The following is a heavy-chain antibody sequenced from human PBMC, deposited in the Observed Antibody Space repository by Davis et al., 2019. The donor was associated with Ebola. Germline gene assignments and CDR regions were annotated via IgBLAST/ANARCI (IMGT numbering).Heavy chain of an antibody. J-gene: IGHJ4*02. CDR2: IIPIFGTA. D-gene: IGHD6-6*01. CDR1: GGTFSSYA. Sequence: AASVKVSCKASGGTFSSYAISWVRQAPGQGLEWMGGIIPIFGTANYAQKFQGRFTITADESTSTAYMELSSLRSEDTAVYYCAGGIAARFDYWGQGTLVTVSS. CDR3: AGGIAARFDY. V-gene: IGHV1-69*13.